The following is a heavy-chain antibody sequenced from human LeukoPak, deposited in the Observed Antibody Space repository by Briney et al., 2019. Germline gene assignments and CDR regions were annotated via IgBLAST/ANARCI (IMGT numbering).Heavy chain of an antibody. CDR2: INPSGGST. Sequence: ASVKVSCKASGYTFTSYYMHWVRQAPGQGLELMGIINPSGGSTSYAQKFQGRVTMTRDTSTSTVYMELSSLRSEDTAVYYCARVLPRIAAAGEISRFDPWGQGTLVTVSS. CDR3: ARVLPRIAAAGEISRFDP. CDR1: GYTFTSYY. J-gene: IGHJ5*02. D-gene: IGHD6-13*01. V-gene: IGHV1-46*03.